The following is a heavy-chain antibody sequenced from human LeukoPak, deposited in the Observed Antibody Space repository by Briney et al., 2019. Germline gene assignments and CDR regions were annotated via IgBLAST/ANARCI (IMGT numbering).Heavy chain of an antibody. CDR2: INSGGGT. D-gene: IGHD6-13*01. CDR3: ARVFTAAGFDY. CDR1: GFIFSKYT. Sequence: GGSLRLSCAASGFIFSKYTMSWVRQAPGKGLEWVSVINSGGGTYYADSVKGRFTISRDNSKNTLYLQMNSLRAEDTALYYCARVFTAAGFDYWGQGSLVTVSS. J-gene: IGHJ4*02. V-gene: IGHV3-66*01.